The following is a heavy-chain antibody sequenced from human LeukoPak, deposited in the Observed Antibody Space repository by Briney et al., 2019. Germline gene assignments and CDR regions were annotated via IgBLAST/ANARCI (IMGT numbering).Heavy chain of an antibody. CDR1: GYTFTSYY. D-gene: IGHD2-21*02. CDR3: ASLRSGDYEGFDY. CDR2: INPSGGRT. V-gene: IGHV1-46*01. Sequence: ASVKVSCKASGYTFTSYYMHWVRQAPGQGLEWMGIINPSGGRTSYAQKFQGRVTMTRDTSTATVYMELSSLRSEDTAVYYCASLRSGDYEGFDYWGQGTLVTVSS. J-gene: IGHJ4*02.